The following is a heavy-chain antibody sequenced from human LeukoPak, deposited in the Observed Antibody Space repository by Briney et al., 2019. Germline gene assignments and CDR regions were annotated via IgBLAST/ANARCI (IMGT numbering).Heavy chain of an antibody. CDR3: AREQPAARGAYYYYYYMDV. J-gene: IGHJ6*03. CDR1: GGSISSYY. CDR2: IYYSGST. Sequence: TSETLSLTCTVSGGSISSYYWSWIRQPPGKGLEWIGCIYYSGSTNYNPSLKSRVTISVDTSKNQFSLKLSSVTAADTAVYYCAREQPAARGAYYYYYYMDVWGKGTTVTVSS. V-gene: IGHV4-59*08. D-gene: IGHD2-2*01.